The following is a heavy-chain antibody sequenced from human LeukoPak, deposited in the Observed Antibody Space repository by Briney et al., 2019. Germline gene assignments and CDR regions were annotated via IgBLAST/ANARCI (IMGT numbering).Heavy chain of an antibody. J-gene: IGHJ4*02. D-gene: IGHD3-9*01. CDR1: GFTFSSYA. CDR3: ATRATGRFFDN. V-gene: IGHV3-23*01. Sequence: GGSLRLSCAASGFTFSSYAMSWVRQAPGKGLEWVSAISGSGGSTYYADSVKGRFAISRDNSKNTLYLQMDSLRVEDTAVYYCATRATGRFFDNWGQRTLVTVSS. CDR2: ISGSGGST.